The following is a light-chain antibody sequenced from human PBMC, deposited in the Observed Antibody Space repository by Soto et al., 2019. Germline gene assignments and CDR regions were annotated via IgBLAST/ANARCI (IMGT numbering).Light chain of an antibody. CDR2: EAL. V-gene: IGKV3-11*01. CDR1: RSISTY. Sequence: EIAVTKAPATLSTSPLEIATLSFRASRSISTYLAWYQQKPGQAPRLLIYEALNRATGIPARFSGSGSGTDFTLTISSLEPGDFAVYYCQQDYRWTKKFGQGTKVEI. CDR3: QQDYRWTKK. J-gene: IGKJ1*01.